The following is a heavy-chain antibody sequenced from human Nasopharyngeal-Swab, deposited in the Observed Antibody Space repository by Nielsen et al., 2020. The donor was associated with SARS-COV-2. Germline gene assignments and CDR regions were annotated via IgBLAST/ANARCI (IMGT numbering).Heavy chain of an antibody. J-gene: IGHJ5*02. CDR2: VYYSGTA. V-gene: IGHV4-39*01. CDR1: GDSIRKDKYY. Sequence: SETLSLTCSVFGDSIRKDKYYWGWVRQAPGQGLEWIGTVYYSGTAYHNPSLKSRVAISADASKSQLSLSLASVTATDTAVYYCARTFYSWYVDVWGPGTQVTVSS. CDR3: ARTFYSWYVDV. D-gene: IGHD6-13*01.